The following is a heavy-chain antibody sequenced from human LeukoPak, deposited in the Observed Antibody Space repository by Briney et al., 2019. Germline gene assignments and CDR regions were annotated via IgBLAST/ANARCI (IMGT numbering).Heavy chain of an antibody. J-gene: IGHJ4*02. CDR3: ARERRVAAAPTKDY. Sequence: GGSLRLSCAASGFTFSSYAMSWVRQAPGKGLEWVAVIWYDGSNKYYADSVKGRFTISRDNSKNTLYLQMNSLRAEDTAVYYCARERRVAAAPTKDYWGQGTLVTVSS. D-gene: IGHD6-13*01. CDR1: GFTFSSYA. V-gene: IGHV3-33*08. CDR2: IWYDGSNK.